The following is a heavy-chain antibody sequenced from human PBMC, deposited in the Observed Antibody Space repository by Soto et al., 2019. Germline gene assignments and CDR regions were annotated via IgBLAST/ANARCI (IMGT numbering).Heavy chain of an antibody. J-gene: IGHJ6*03. CDR2: INRDGSNT. CDR3: ARDNYDFWSGVFYYYIDV. CDR1: GFTFSSHW. V-gene: IGHV3-74*01. D-gene: IGHD3-3*01. Sequence: EVPLVESGGGLVQPGGSLRLSCAASGFTFSSHWMHWVRQAPGKGLVWVSRINRDGSNTSYADSVKGRSTISRDNAKNTLYLEMHSLRAEDTAVYYCARDNYDFWSGVFYYYIDVWGKGTTVTVSS.